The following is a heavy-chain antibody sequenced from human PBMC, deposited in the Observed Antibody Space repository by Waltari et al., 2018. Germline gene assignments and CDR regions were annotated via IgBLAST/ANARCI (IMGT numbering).Heavy chain of an antibody. CDR3: ARNLYYYDSSGYSDAFDI. Sequence: QVQLQESGPGLVKPSQTLSLTCTVSGGSISSGGYYWSWIRQHPGKGLEWIGSCYYSGSTYYNPSLKSRVTISVDTSKNQFSLKLSSVTAADTAVYYCARNLYYYDSSGYSDAFDIWGQGTMVTVSS. V-gene: IGHV4-31*03. D-gene: IGHD3-22*01. CDR1: GGSISSGGYY. J-gene: IGHJ3*02. CDR2: CYYSGST.